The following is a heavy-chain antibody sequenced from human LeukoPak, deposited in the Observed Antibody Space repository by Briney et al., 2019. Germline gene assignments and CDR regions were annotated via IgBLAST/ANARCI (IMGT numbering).Heavy chain of an antibody. CDR2: IGAYNGNT. V-gene: IGHV1-18*01. D-gene: IGHD3-10*01. Sequence: ASVKVSCKASGYTFTSYGISWVRQAPGQGLEWMGWIGAYNGNTNYAQKLQGRVTMTTDTSTSTAYMELRSLRSDDTAVYYCVRDLTPMVRGVISAYWGQGTLVTVSS. CDR3: VRDLTPMVRGVISAY. J-gene: IGHJ4*02. CDR1: GYTFTSYG.